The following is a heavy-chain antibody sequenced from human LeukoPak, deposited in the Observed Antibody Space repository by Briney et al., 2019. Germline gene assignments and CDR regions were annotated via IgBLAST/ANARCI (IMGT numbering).Heavy chain of an antibody. Sequence: KPSETLSLTCTVSGGSMRGGGYFWTWIRQFPGKGLEWIGYIYYSGNIFHNPSLKSRLTISIDRPKNQFSLNLTSVTAADTAVYYCAREGGPYSGTHSLGPWGQGILVSVSS. CDR1: GGSMRGGGYF. J-gene: IGHJ5*02. CDR2: IYYSGNI. V-gene: IGHV4-31*03. CDR3: AREGGPYSGTHSLGP. D-gene: IGHD1-26*01.